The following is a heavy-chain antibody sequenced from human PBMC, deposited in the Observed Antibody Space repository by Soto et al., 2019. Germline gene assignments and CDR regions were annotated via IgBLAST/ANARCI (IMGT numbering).Heavy chain of an antibody. CDR2: MFYSGAT. J-gene: IGHJ5*02. CDR3: ARHKSSSDWLDP. CDR1: SGSLSGIRYC. D-gene: IGHD2-2*01. Sequence: SETLSLTCTVSSGSLSGIRYCWGWIRQPPGKGLQWIGCMFYSGATYYNPSLKNRVTLSVDTSNNEFSLKLVSVTAPDTAVYYCARHKSSSDWLDPWGQGALVTVSS. V-gene: IGHV4-39*01.